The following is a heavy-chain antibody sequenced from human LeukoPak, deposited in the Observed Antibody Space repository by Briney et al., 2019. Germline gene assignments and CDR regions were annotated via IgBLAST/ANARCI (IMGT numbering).Heavy chain of an antibody. J-gene: IGHJ4*02. CDR2: ISPDGSAT. Sequence: GGSLRLPCVASGFTFRDYWMAWVRQAPGKGLDWAANISPDGSATFYVDSVKGRFTISRDNTKNSLYLQMNNVGVEDTAVYYCVRSIDYWGQGTLVTVSS. CDR1: GFTFRDYW. CDR3: VRSIDY. V-gene: IGHV3-7*01.